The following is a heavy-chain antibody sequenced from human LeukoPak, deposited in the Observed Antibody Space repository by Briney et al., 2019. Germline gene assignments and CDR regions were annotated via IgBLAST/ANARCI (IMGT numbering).Heavy chain of an antibody. CDR3: VKDDPVLHY. J-gene: IGHJ4*02. Sequence: LSFNTYGMHLVRQAPGRGLEWLTLIRPDGRMKFYSDSVKGRFTVSRDNSLSMLYLEMTSLRSEDTAVYYCVKDDPVLHYWGQGTLVSVSS. CDR1: LSFNTYG. CDR2: IRPDGRMK. V-gene: IGHV3-30*02.